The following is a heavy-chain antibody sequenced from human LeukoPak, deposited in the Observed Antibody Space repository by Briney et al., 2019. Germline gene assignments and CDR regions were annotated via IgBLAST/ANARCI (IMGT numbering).Heavy chain of an antibody. CDR3: AKNWGPLHM. Sequence: SGGSLRLVCAASGFTFRNFAMRWVRQAPGKGLEWLSSICAAGTYYAHSVKGRFTISRDDSKKTVYLQLNSLRVDDTALYYGAKNWGPLHMGGQGTMVTGSS. D-gene: IGHD3-16*01. CDR2: ICAAGT. V-gene: IGHV3-23*01. J-gene: IGHJ3*01. CDR1: GFTFRNFA.